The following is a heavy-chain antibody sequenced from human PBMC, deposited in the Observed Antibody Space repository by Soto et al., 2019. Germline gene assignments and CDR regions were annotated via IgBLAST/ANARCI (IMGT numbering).Heavy chain of an antibody. V-gene: IGHV4-59*01. J-gene: IGHJ4*02. D-gene: IGHD3-10*01. CDR3: ATLPPGRWTGVFDF. CDR1: RGSISSYY. Sequence: QVLLQESGPGLVKPSETLSLTCTVLRGSISSYYWSWIRQPPAKGPAGIGYVHHSEKPHYNPSLASRVSRSLDTSHDPFSLRLTSVTAADTAKYSCATLPPGRWTGVFDFWSQGTLVTVSS. CDR2: VHHSEKP.